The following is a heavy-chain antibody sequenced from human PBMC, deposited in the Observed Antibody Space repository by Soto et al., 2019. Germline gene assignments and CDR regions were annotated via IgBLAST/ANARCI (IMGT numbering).Heavy chain of an antibody. CDR3: AMKVVVAATREYYYYYGMDV. CDR1: VGTFSSYA. J-gene: IGHJ6*02. CDR2: IIPIFGTA. V-gene: IGHV1-69*13. D-gene: IGHD2-15*01. Sequence: SVKVSCKASVGTFSSYAISWVRQAPGQGLEWMGGIIPIFGTANYAQKFQGRVTITADESTSTAYMELSSLRSEDTAVYYCAMKVVVAATREYYYYYGMDVWGQGTTVTVSS.